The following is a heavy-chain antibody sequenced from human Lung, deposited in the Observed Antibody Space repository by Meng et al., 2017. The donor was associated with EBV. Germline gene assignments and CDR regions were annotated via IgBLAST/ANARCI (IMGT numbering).Heavy chain of an antibody. J-gene: IGHJ5*02. V-gene: IGHV4-31*01. CDR2: IYYSGST. D-gene: IGHD6-6*01. CDR3: ARVVAGRYNWFDP. Sequence: QLQLQESGPGMGNPSKTPSPPCTVSGGSSRSGGYYWGWMRRQPGKGLEWIGYIYYSGSTYYNPSLKSLVTISVVTSKNQFSLKLSSATAADTAVYYCARVVAGRYNWFDPWGQGTLVTVSS. CDR1: GGSSRSGGYY.